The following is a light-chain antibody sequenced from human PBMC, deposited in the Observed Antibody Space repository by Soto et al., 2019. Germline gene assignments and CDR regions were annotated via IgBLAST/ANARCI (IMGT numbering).Light chain of an antibody. CDR1: QSINNNY. CDR2: GAS. J-gene: IGKJ1*01. Sequence: EILLTQSPGTLSLSPGERATLSCRASQSINNNYVAWYQQKRGQAPRLLIYGASSRATGIPDRFRGSGSGKDFTLTISRLEPEDFAVYYCQQYGGSPRTFGQGTKVEIK. V-gene: IGKV3-20*01. CDR3: QQYGGSPRT.